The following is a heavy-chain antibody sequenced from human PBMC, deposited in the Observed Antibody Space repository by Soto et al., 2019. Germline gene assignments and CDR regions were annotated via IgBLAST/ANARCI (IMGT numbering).Heavy chain of an antibody. CDR2: INHSGST. V-gene: IGHV4-34*01. CDR3: ARGGRGVRRGWFDP. Sequence: QVQLQQWGAGLLKPSETLSLTCAVYGGSFSGYYWSWIRQPPGKGLEWIGEINHSGSTNYNPSLKSRVTISVDTSKNQFSLKLSSVTAADTAVYYCARGGRGVRRGWFDPWGQGILVTVSS. D-gene: IGHD3-10*01. J-gene: IGHJ5*02. CDR1: GGSFSGYY.